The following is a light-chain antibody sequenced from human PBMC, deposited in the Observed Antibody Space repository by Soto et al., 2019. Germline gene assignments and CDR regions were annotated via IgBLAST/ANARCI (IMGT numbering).Light chain of an antibody. V-gene: IGLV1-40*01. CDR1: GSNIGAGYD. CDR3: QSYDRSLSASV. CDR2: GNN. J-gene: IGLJ3*02. Sequence: QLVLTQPPSVSGAPGQRVTISCTGSGSNIGAGYDVHWYQQLPGTAPKLLIYGNNNRPSGVPDRFSGSKSGTSASLAITGLQAEDEADYHCQSYDRSLSASVFGGGTKLTVL.